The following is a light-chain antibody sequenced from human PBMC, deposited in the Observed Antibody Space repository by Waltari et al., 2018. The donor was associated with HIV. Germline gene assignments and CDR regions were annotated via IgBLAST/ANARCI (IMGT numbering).Light chain of an antibody. CDR2: EVN. CDR1: SSDVGSFNR. J-gene: IGLJ2*01. Sequence: QSALTPPPSVSGSPGQSVTISCSGTSSDVGSFNRVSWSQQPPGTAPKLMIYEVNNRPSGVPDRFSGSKSGNTASLTISGLQPEDEADYYCSSYTTSSTVLFGGGTKLTVL. V-gene: IGLV2-18*02. CDR3: SSYTTSSTVL.